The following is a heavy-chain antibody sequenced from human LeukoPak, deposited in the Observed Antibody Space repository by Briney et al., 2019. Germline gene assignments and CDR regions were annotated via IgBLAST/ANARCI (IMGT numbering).Heavy chain of an antibody. CDR1: GGSFSGYY. CDR3: ARVGCSSTSCYNWFDP. CDR2: INHSGST. J-gene: IGHJ5*02. V-gene: IGHV4-34*01. Sequence: TSETLSLTCAVYGGSFSGYYWSWIRQPPGKGLEWIGEINHSGSTNYNPSLKSRVTISVDTSKNQFSLKLSSVTAADMAVYYCARVGCSSTSCYNWFDPWGQGTLVTVSS. D-gene: IGHD2-2*01.